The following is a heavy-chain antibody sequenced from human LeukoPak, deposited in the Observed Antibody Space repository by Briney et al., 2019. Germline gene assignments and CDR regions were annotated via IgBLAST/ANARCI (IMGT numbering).Heavy chain of an antibody. CDR2: IRSKAYGGTT. CDR1: GFTFGDYA. V-gene: IGHV3-49*04. J-gene: IGHJ4*02. Sequence: PGGSLRLSCTASGFTFGDYAMSWVRQAAGKGLEWVGFIRSKAYGGTTEYAASVKGRFTISRDDSKSIAYLQMNSLKTEDTAVYYCTRGYDFWSFRGQGTLVTVSS. CDR3: TRGYDFWSF. D-gene: IGHD3-3*01.